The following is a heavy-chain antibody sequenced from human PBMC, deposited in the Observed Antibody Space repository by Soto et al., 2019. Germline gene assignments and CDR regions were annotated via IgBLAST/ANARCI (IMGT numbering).Heavy chain of an antibody. Sequence: KTSETLSLTCTVSGDSISSYFWSWIRQPPGKGLEWIGCVYHSGSTNYSPSLKRRVSISVDTSKNQFSLRLTSVTAADTAVYYCARTYSSSYSRYPVYYGMDVWGQGTTVTVS. CDR2: VYHSGST. V-gene: IGHV4-59*01. CDR1: GDSISSYF. CDR3: ARTYSSSYSRYPVYYGMDV. D-gene: IGHD3-22*01. J-gene: IGHJ6*02.